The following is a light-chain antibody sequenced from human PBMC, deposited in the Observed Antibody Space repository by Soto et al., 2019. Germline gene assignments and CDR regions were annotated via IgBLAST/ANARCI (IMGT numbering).Light chain of an antibody. J-gene: IGKJ5*01. CDR1: QSVSTY. V-gene: IGKV3-11*01. CDR2: DAS. CDR3: QQYSSYPIP. Sequence: SALTDPTSTLYLSIGTRATLSFRASQSVSTYVAWYQQKPGQAPRLLIYDASNRDSGVPDRFSGSKSGTDFTLTIRGLEPEDAAVYYCQQYSSYPIPFGHGTRLEIK.